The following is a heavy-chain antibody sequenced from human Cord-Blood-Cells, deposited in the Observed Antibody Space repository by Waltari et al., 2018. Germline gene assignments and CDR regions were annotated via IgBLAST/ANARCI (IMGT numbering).Heavy chain of an antibody. V-gene: IGHV3-53*01. Sequence: EVQLVESGGGLIQPGGSLRLSCAASGFTVSSNYMSWVRQAPGKGLGWVSFIYRGGSTYSADSGKGRFTISRDNSKNTLYLQMNSLRAEDTAVYYCASGTAFGIAAAGPFDYWGQGTLVTVSS. CDR3: ASGTAFGIAAAGPFDY. J-gene: IGHJ4*02. CDR1: GFTVSSNY. CDR2: IYRGGST. D-gene: IGHD6-13*01.